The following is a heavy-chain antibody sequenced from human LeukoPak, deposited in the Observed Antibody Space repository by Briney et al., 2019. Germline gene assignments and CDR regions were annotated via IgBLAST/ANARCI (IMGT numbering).Heavy chain of an antibody. CDR3: ARKSDGTYHFDY. V-gene: IGHV3-21*04. Sequence: GGSLRLSCAASGFTFSSYSINWVRQAPGRGLEWVSSISSSSNFIYYADSVRGRFTISRDNAENSLYLQMNSLRAEDTALYYCARKSDGTYHFDYWGQGTLVTVSS. J-gene: IGHJ4*02. CDR2: ISSSSNFI. D-gene: IGHD5-24*01. CDR1: GFTFSSYS.